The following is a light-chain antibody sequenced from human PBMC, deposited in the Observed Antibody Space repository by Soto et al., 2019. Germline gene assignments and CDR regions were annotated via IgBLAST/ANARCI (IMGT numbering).Light chain of an antibody. Sequence: DIQMTQSPSSLSASVGDRVTITCRASQSISSWLAWYQQKPGKAPKLLIYDASSLESGVPSRFSGSGSGTEFTLTISSLQPDDFATYYCQQTHSTPVTFGRGTRLEIK. V-gene: IGKV1-5*01. CDR1: QSISSW. J-gene: IGKJ5*01. CDR3: QQTHSTPVT. CDR2: DAS.